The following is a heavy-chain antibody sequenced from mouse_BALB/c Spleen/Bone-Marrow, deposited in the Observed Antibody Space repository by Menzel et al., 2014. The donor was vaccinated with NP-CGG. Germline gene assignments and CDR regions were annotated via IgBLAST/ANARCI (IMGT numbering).Heavy chain of an antibody. CDR2: IDPANGNT. Sequence: AQLQQSGAELVKLGASVKLSCTASGFNIKDTYMHWVKRRPEQGLEWIGRIDPANGNTKYDPKFQGKATITADTSSNTAYLQLSSLTSEDTAVYYCARYRLGTYFDYWGQGTTLTVSS. D-gene: IGHD2-14*01. J-gene: IGHJ2*01. CDR1: GFNIKDTY. V-gene: IGHV14-3*02. CDR3: ARYRLGTYFDY.